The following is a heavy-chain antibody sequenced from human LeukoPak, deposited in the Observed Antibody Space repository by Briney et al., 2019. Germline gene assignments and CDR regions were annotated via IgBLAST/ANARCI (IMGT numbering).Heavy chain of an antibody. CDR2: IRGSGYGT. Sequence: GGSLRLSSAASGFTFSNYALMWVRQAPGKGLEWVSAIRGSGYGTFYADSVEGRFTISRDNSKNMLYLQMNSLRAEDTALYYCARDPNGDYIGAFDMRGQGTKVTVSS. CDR1: GFTFSNYA. D-gene: IGHD4-17*01. CDR3: ARDPNGDYIGAFDM. J-gene: IGHJ3*02. V-gene: IGHV3-23*01.